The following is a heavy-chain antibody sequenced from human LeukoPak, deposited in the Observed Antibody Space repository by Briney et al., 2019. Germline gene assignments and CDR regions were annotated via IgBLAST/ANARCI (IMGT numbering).Heavy chain of an antibody. V-gene: IGHV4-39*07. J-gene: IGHJ4*02. Sequence: SETLSLTCTVSGGSISSSSYYWGWIRQPPGKGLEWIGSIYYSGSTNYNPSLKSRVTISVDTSKNQFSLKLSSVTAADTAVYYCARCLEEAYFDYWGQGTLVTVSS. D-gene: IGHD5/OR15-5a*01. CDR3: ARCLEEAYFDY. CDR2: IYYSGST. CDR1: GGSISSSSYY.